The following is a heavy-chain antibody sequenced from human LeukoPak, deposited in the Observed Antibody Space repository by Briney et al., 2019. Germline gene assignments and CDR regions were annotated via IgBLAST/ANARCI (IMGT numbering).Heavy chain of an antibody. D-gene: IGHD1-26*01. CDR1: GFTFNSYA. CDR3: AKGRKGSGYFDY. CDR2: ISGRGDST. J-gene: IGHJ4*02. Sequence: GGSLRLSCAASGFTFNSYAMGWVRQAPGRGLEHVSAISGRGDSTYCPDSVKGRFTISRDNSKNTVFLQMNSLRAEDTAVYYCAKGRKGSGYFDYWGQGTLVTVSS. V-gene: IGHV3-23*01.